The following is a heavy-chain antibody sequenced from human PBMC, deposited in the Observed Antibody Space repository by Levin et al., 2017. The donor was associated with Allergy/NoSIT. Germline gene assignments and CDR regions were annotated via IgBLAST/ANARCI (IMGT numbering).Heavy chain of an antibody. V-gene: IGHV4-59*01. J-gene: IGHJ3*01. D-gene: IGHD3-16*01. Sequence: SCTVSGGSISSGYCSWLRQSPGKGLEWIAYISYSGSANHNPSLKSRVTISVDRSKNQFSLRLTSLTAADTAVYYCASIKSGGASFDVWGQGTLVTVSS. CDR3: ASIKSGGASFDV. CDR1: GGSISSGY. CDR2: ISYSGSA.